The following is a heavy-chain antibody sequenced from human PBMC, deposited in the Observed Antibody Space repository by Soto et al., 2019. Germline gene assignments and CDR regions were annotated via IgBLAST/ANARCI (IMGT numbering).Heavy chain of an antibody. V-gene: IGHV3-30*18. Sequence: QVQLVESGGGVVPPGRSLRLSCAASGFTFSSYGMHWVRQAPGKGLEWVAVISYDGSNKYYADSVKGRFTISRDNSKNTLYLQMNSLRAEDTAVYYCAKDTSHYYYYGMDVWGQGTTVTVSS. J-gene: IGHJ6*02. CDR3: AKDTSHYYYYGMDV. CDR1: GFTFSSYG. D-gene: IGHD1-26*01. CDR2: ISYDGSNK.